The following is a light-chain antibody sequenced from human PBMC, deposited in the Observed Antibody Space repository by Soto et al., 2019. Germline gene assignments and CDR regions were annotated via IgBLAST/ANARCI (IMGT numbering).Light chain of an antibody. V-gene: IGLV2-14*01. Sequence: QSALTQPASVSGSPGQSITISCTGTSSDVGGYNFVSWHQQHPGKAPNFIIYQVSNRPSGVSSRVSGSKSGNTASRTISGLEAEDEADYYCSSYTTSNGNTLDVFGTGTKLTVL. CDR1: SSDVGGYNF. J-gene: IGLJ1*01. CDR2: QVS. CDR3: SSYTTSNGNTLDV.